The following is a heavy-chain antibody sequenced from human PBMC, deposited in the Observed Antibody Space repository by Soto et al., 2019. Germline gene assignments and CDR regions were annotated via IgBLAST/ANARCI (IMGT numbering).Heavy chain of an antibody. CDR1: GGSISSSSYY. CDR3: ARRSAGGNNWFDP. Sequence: QVQLQESGPGLVKPSETLSLICNVSGGSISSSSYYWGWIRQPPGKGLEWIGSIYYSGNTYYNPSLKSRVTISVDTSKNQFSLKLSSVTAADTAVYYCARRSAGGNNWFDPWGQRTLVTVSS. V-gene: IGHV4-39*01. CDR2: IYYSGNT. D-gene: IGHD1-26*01. J-gene: IGHJ5*02.